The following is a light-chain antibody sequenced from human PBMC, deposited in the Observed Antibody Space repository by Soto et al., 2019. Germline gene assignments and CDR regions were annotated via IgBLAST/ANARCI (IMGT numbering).Light chain of an antibody. CDR2: GNN. CDR3: QSYDVSLSAYVV. J-gene: IGLJ2*01. V-gene: IGLV1-40*01. CDR1: SSNIGAGYD. Sequence: QAVVTQPPSVSGAPGQRVTISCTGSSSNIGAGYDVHWYQQLPGTAPKLLIYGNNNRPSGLPDRFSGSKSGTSASLAITGLQAEDEADYYCQSYDVSLSAYVVFGGGTKLTVL.